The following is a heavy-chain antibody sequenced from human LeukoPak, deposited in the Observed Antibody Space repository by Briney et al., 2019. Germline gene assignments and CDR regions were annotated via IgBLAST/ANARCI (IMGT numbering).Heavy chain of an antibody. CDR1: GGSISSYY. CDR2: IYYSGST. D-gene: IGHD5-18*01. V-gene: IGHV4-59*01. Sequence: SETLSLTCTVSGGSISSYYWSWIRQPPGKGLEWIGYIYYSGSTNYNPSLKSRVTISVDTSKNQFSLKLSSVTAADTAVYYCARENTALYYMDVWGKGTTVTVSS. J-gene: IGHJ6*03. CDR3: ARENTALYYMDV.